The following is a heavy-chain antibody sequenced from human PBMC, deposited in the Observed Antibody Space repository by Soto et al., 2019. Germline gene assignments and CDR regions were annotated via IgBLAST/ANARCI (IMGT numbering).Heavy chain of an antibody. J-gene: IGHJ3*02. V-gene: IGHV3-48*03. CDR2: ISSSGSFI. CDR3: ARRIWDSAVVPAATRGAFDI. D-gene: IGHD2-15*01. Sequence: EVQLVESGGGLVHPGGSLRLSCAVSGFTFRSYEMNWVRQAPGKGLEWVSYISSSGSFIYYTDSVKGRFTISRDHAKNSLYLQMNSLRAEDTAVYYCARRIWDSAVVPAATRGAFDIWGQGTMVTVSS. CDR1: GFTFRSYE.